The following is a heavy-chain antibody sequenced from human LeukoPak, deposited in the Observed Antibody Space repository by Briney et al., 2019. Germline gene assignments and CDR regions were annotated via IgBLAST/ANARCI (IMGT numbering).Heavy chain of an antibody. Sequence: GGTQRLSCAASGFSFSNYGMNWVRQAPGKGLEWVANIKQDGSERYYVDSVKGRFTISRDNAKNSLYLQMKSLRAEDTAVYYCARDQGGYSYGYDYWGQGTLVTVSS. CDR2: IKQDGSER. V-gene: IGHV3-7*01. CDR1: GFSFSNYG. CDR3: ARDQGGYSYGYDY. D-gene: IGHD5-18*01. J-gene: IGHJ4*02.